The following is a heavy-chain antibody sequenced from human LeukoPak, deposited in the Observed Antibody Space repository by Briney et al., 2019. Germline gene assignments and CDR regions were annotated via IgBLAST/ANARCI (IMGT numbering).Heavy chain of an antibody. CDR3: ARELLSGSYY. D-gene: IGHD1-26*01. J-gene: IGHJ4*02. CDR1: GFTFSSYG. Sequence: PGRSLRLSCAASGFTFSSYGMHWVRQAPGKGLECVAVIWYDGSNKYYADSVKGRFTISRDNSKNTLYLQMNSLRAEDTAVYYCARELLSGSYYWGQGTLVTVSS. V-gene: IGHV3-33*01. CDR2: IWYDGSNK.